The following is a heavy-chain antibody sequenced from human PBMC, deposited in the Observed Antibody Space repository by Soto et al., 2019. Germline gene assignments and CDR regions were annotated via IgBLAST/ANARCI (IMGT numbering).Heavy chain of an antibody. CDR1: GFTFSSYW. CDR2: INNDGSST. Sequence: EVQLVESGGGLVQPGGSLRLSCAASGFTFSSYWMHWVRQAPGKGLVWVSRINNDGSSTSYADSVKGRFTISRDNAKNTLYLQMNSLRAEDTAVYYCARVLRGLGYCSSTSCQSSISAFDIWGQGTMVTVSS. D-gene: IGHD2-2*01. J-gene: IGHJ3*02. V-gene: IGHV3-74*01. CDR3: ARVLRGLGYCSSTSCQSSISAFDI.